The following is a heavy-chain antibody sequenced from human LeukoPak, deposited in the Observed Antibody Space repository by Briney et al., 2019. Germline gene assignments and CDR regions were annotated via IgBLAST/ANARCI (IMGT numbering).Heavy chain of an antibody. CDR1: GGSISSSY. Sequence: SSETLSLTCAVSGGSISSSYWSWIRQPPGKGLEWIGYTYNSGSTNYNPSLKSRVTISVDTSKNQFSLKLSSVTAADTAVYYCARHGFAFGGVILDWGQGTLVTVSS. CDR3: ARHGFAFGGVILD. D-gene: IGHD3-16*02. J-gene: IGHJ4*02. CDR2: TYNSGST. V-gene: IGHV4-59*08.